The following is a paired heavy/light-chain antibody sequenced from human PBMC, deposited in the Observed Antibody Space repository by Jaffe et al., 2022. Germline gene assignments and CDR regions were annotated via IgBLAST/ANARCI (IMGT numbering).Heavy chain of an antibody. CDR1: GGTFSSYA. CDR2: IIPIFGTA. D-gene: IGHD6-19*01. Sequence: QVQLVQSGAEVKKPGSSVKVSCKASGGTFSSYAISWVRQAPGQGLEWMGGIIPIFGTANYAQKFQGRVTITTDESTSTAYMELSSLRSEDTAVYYCAREAVEMGARVNWYFDLWGRGTLVTVSS. V-gene: IGHV1-69*05. CDR3: AREAVEMGARVNWYFDL. J-gene: IGHJ2*01.
Light chain of an antibody. Sequence: SYELTQPPSVSVSPGQTASITCSGDKLGDKYACWYQQKPGQSPVLVIYQDSKRPSGIPERFSGSNSGNTATLTISGTQAMDEADYYCQAWDSSTEDVVFGGGTKLTVL. CDR1: KLGDKY. CDR2: QDS. V-gene: IGLV3-1*01. CDR3: QAWDSSTEDVV. J-gene: IGLJ2*01.